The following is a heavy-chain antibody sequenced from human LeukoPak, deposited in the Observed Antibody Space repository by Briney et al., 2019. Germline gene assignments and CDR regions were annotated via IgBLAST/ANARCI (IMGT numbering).Heavy chain of an antibody. CDR3: ARQENGSGGYALDVDY. V-gene: IGHV4-39*01. CDR2: IYYSGST. CDR1: GGSISSSSYY. Sequence: SETLSLTCTVSGGSISSSSYYWGWIRQPPGKGLEWIGSIYYSGSTYYNPSLKSRVTISVDTSKNQFSLKLSSVTAADTAVYYCARQENGSGGYALDVDYWGQGTLVTVSS. J-gene: IGHJ4*02. D-gene: IGHD1-26*01.